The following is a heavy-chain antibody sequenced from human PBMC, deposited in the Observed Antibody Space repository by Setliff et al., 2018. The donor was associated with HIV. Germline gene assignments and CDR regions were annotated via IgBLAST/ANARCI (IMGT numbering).Heavy chain of an antibody. J-gene: IGHJ4*02. V-gene: IGHV4-39*07. CDR2: INHSGST. CDR1: GDSITNDDYY. D-gene: IGHD3-22*01. CDR3: ARLGYNYDSSGHGL. Sequence: SETLSLTCTVSGDSITNDDYYWGWIRQPPGKGLEWIGEINHSGSTNYKSSLKSRVTISADTSKRQFSLKLSSVTAADTAVYYCARLGYNYDSSGHGLWGQGTLVTVSS.